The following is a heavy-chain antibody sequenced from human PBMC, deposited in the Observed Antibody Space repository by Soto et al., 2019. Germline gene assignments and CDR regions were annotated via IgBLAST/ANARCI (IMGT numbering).Heavy chain of an antibody. CDR1: GFTFSSYA. Sequence: GGSLRLSCAASGFTFSSYAMSWVRQAPGKGLEWVSAISGSGGSTYYADSVKGRFTISRDNSKNTLYLQMNSLRAEDTAVYYCAKTPLYYDFWSGYGGFDYWGQGTLVTVSS. V-gene: IGHV3-23*01. D-gene: IGHD3-3*01. CDR2: ISGSGGST. J-gene: IGHJ4*02. CDR3: AKTPLYYDFWSGYGGFDY.